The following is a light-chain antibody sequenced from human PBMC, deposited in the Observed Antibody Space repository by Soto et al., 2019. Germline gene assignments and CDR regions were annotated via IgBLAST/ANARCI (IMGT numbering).Light chain of an antibody. CDR1: SSNIGAGYD. V-gene: IGLV1-40*01. CDR3: LSYDSSLSVV. Sequence: QLVLTQPPSVSGAPGQRVTISCTGSSSNIGAGYDVHWYQQLPGTAPKLLIYSNNNRPSGVPDRFSGSKSGTSASLAITGLQAEDEADYYCLSYDSSLSVVFGGGTKLTVL. CDR2: SNN. J-gene: IGLJ3*02.